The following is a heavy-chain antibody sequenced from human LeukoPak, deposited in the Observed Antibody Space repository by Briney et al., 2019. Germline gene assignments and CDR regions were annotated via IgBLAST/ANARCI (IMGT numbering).Heavy chain of an antibody. D-gene: IGHD3-10*01. Sequence: GGPLRLSCAAPGFTFSSFAMSWLRQAPGTGLDCLSTITDRAGSTYYADAVKGRFTISRDNSKNTLYLHMNSLRAEDTAVYYCAKLGNFASGSYSDWGQGTLVTVSS. V-gene: IGHV3-23*01. CDR3: AKLGNFASGSYSD. CDR1: GFTFSSFA. CDR2: ITDRAGST. J-gene: IGHJ4*02.